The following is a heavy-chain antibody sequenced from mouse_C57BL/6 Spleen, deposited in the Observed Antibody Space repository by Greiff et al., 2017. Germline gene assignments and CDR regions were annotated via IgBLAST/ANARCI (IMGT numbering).Heavy chain of an antibody. Sequence: EVQLQQSGAELVRPGASVKLSCTASGFNIKDDYMHWVKQRPEQGLEWIGWIDPENGDTEYASKFQGKATITADTSSNTAYLQLSSLTSEDTAVYYCARGLTTGYWGQGTSVTVSS. CDR1: GFNIKDDY. CDR2: IDPENGDT. V-gene: IGHV14-4*01. D-gene: IGHD1-1*01. J-gene: IGHJ4*01. CDR3: ARGLTTGY.